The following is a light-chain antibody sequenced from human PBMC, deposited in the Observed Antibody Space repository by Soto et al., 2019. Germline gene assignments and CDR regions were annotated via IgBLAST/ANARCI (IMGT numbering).Light chain of an antibody. CDR3: QQYYSSPLT. V-gene: IGKV4-1*01. J-gene: IGKJ4*01. Sequence: DIVMTQSPDSLSASPGETGTINCKPRPRLLYSSNNKNYLAWYQQKPGQPPKLLIYWASTRESGVPDRFSGSGSGTDFTLTISSLQAEDVAVYYCQQYYSSPLTFGGGTKVDI. CDR2: WAS. CDR1: PRLLYSSNNKNY.